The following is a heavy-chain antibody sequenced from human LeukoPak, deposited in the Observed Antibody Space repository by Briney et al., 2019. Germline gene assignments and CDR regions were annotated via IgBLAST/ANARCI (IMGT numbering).Heavy chain of an antibody. CDR2: IYYSGST. CDR3: ARERIGGRDY. CDR1: GGSISSSSYY. Sequence: SETLSLTCTVSGGSISSSSYYWGWIRQPPGKGLEWIGSIYYSGSTYYNPSLKSRVTISVDTSKNQFSLKLSSVTAADTVVYYCARERIGGRDYWGQGTLVTVSS. D-gene: IGHD3-16*01. V-gene: IGHV4-39*07. J-gene: IGHJ4*02.